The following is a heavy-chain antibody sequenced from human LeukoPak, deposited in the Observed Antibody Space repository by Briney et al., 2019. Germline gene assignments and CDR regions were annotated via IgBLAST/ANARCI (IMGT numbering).Heavy chain of an antibody. V-gene: IGHV1-69*05. J-gene: IGHJ6*03. CDR3: ASEGNYDSSGYSRYNYYYMDV. CDR2: IIPAFGTA. CDR1: GGTFNSYS. Sequence: SVKVSCKGSGGTFNSYSISWVRQAPGQGLEWMGGIIPAFGTAHYAQKFQGRVTFTTDESTTTAYMELRSLRSEDTAVYYCASEGNYDSSGYSRYNYYYMDVWGKGTAVTVSS. D-gene: IGHD3-22*01.